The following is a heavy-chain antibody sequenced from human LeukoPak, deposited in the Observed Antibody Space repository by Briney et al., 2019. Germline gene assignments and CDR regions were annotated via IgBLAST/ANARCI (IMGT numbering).Heavy chain of an antibody. CDR2: IKQDGSEK. Sequence: GGSLRLSCAASGFTFSSYWMSWVRQAPGKGLEWVANIKQDGSEKYYVDSVKGRFTISRDNAKNSLYLQMNSLRAEDTAVYYCARERNLDIAVAGTIFDYWGPGTLVTVSS. J-gene: IGHJ4*02. V-gene: IGHV3-7*01. CDR3: ARERNLDIAVAGTIFDY. CDR1: GFTFSSYW. D-gene: IGHD6-19*01.